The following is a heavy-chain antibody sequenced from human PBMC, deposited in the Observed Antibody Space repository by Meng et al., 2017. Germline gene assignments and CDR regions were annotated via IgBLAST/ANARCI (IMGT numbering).Heavy chain of an antibody. D-gene: IGHD3-22*01. CDR2: IYTSGST. V-gene: IGHV4-61*02. J-gene: IGHJ4*02. Sequence: LRLSCTVSGGFISSGSYYWSWIRQPAGKGLEWIGRIYTSGSTNYNPSLKSRVTISVDTSKNQFSLKLSSVTAADTAVYYGARFQYYYDSSGYYYGRGLDYWGQGALVTVSS. CDR3: ARFQYYYDSSGYYYGRGLDY. CDR1: GGFISSGSYY.